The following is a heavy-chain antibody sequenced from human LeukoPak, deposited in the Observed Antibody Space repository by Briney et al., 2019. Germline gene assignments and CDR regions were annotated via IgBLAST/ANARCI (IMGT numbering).Heavy chain of an antibody. J-gene: IGHJ1*01. D-gene: IGHD1-26*01. Sequence: GGYLRLPCVASGFRFRNYWMAWIRHAQGRGLEWVANINEGGNEKYYLDSVRGRFIISRDNARNSLFLQMNSLRGEDTGVYYCVRELVVGPAEYFQSWGQGTLVAVSS. CDR1: GFRFRNYW. CDR3: VRELVVGPAEYFQS. CDR2: INEGGNEK. V-gene: IGHV3-7*01.